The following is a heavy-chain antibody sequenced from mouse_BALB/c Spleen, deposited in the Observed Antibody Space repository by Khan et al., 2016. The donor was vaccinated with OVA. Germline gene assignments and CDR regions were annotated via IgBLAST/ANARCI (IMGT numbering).Heavy chain of an antibody. CDR2: IYPGNVNT. CDR1: GYTFTSYY. V-gene: IGHV1S56*01. Sequence: QVQLQQSGPELVKPRASVRISCKASGYTFTSYYIHWVRQRPGQGLERIGRIYPGNVNTNYNEKFKGKATLTADKSSSTAYMHLSSLTSEDSAVYFCSGEGYYGNSGAWFAYWGQGTLVTVSA. J-gene: IGHJ3*01. D-gene: IGHD2-1*01. CDR3: SGEGYYGNSGAWFAY.